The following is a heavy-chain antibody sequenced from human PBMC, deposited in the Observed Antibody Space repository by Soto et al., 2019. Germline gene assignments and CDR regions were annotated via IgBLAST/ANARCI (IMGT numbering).Heavy chain of an antibody. CDR3: ARVVRGGSDSMDV. CDR2: IYYSGST. D-gene: IGHD3-10*01. V-gene: IGHV4-31*03. CDR1: GGSISSGGYY. J-gene: IGHJ6*02. Sequence: SETLSLTCTVSGGSISSGGYYWSWIRQHPGKGLEWIGYIYYSGSTYYNPSLKSRVTISVDTSKNQFSLKLSSVTAADTAVYYCARVVRGGSDSMDVWGQGTTVTVSS.